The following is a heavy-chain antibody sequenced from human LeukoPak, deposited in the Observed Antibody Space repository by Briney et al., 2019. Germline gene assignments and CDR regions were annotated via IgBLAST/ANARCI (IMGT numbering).Heavy chain of an antibody. CDR2: ISGSGDNT. CDR3: ARGLYASIY. J-gene: IGHJ4*02. D-gene: IGHD3-16*01. V-gene: IGHV3-23*01. Sequence: GGSLRLSCAASGFTFSNYAITWVRQAPGEGLEWVSVISGSGDNTYYADSVQGRFTISRDNAKNTVFLQMNSLRAEDTAEYYCARGLYASIYWGQGTLVTVSS. CDR1: GFTFSNYA.